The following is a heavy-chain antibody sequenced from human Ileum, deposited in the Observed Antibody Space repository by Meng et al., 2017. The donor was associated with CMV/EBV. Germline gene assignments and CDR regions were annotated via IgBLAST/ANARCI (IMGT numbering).Heavy chain of an antibody. V-gene: IGHV4-30-4*08. CDR3: ARASYYDSSYFDN. Sequence: VQLQGTCPGLVKPSQTLALTCPVSGASISSSDYYWSWIRQPPGKGLEWIGYIHYSGSTYYNPSLKSRVTISEDTSKNQFSLKLNSVTAADTAVYYCARASYYDSSYFDNWGQGTLVTVSS. D-gene: IGHD3-22*01. J-gene: IGHJ4*02. CDR1: GASISSSDYY. CDR2: IHYSGST.